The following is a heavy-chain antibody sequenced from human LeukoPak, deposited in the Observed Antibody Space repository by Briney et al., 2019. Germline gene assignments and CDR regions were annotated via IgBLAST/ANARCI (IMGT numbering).Heavy chain of an antibody. D-gene: IGHD5-24*01. Sequence: ASVKVSCKASGYTFTGYYMHWVRQAPGQGLEWMGWMNPNSGNTGYAQKFQGRVTITRNTSISTAYMELSSLRSEDTAVYYCARGSKEMATIRAYYYYYMDVWGKGTTVTVSS. CDR3: ARGSKEMATIRAYYYYYMDV. CDR2: MNPNSGNT. CDR1: GYTFTGYY. J-gene: IGHJ6*03. V-gene: IGHV1-8*03.